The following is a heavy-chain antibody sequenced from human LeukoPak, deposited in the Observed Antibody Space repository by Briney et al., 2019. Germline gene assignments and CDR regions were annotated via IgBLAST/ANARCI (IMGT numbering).Heavy chain of an antibody. Sequence: GGSLRLSCAGSGFSFSTYWMSWVRQAPGKGLEWVANIKQDGSEKYYVDSVKGRFTISRDNAKNSLYLQMNSLRAEDTAVYYCARDSEILDYYDSSGYYYGPYYYYYMDVWGKGTTVTISS. J-gene: IGHJ6*03. CDR1: GFSFSTYW. CDR2: IKQDGSEK. CDR3: ARDSEILDYYDSSGYYYGPYYYYYMDV. V-gene: IGHV3-7*01. D-gene: IGHD3-22*01.